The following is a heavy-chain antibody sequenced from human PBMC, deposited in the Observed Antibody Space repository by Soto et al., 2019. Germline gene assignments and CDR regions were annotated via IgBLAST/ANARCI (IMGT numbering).Heavy chain of an antibody. Sequence: GGSLRLSCAASGFTFSSYWMSWVRQAPGKGLEWVANIKQDGSEKYYVDSVKGRFTISRDNAKNSLYLQMNILRAEDTAIYYCARVWSGTYMDVWGQGTTVTVSS. V-gene: IGHV3-7*03. CDR2: IKQDGSEK. CDR1: GFTFSSYW. J-gene: IGHJ6*03. CDR3: ARVWSGTYMDV. D-gene: IGHD3-3*01.